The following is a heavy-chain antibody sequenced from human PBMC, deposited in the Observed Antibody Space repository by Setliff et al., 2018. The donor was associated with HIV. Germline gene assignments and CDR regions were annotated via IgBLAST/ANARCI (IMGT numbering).Heavy chain of an antibody. D-gene: IGHD4-4*01. CDR2: IYSGDSET. V-gene: IGHV5-51*01. J-gene: IGHJ2*01. CDR1: GYSLTTYW. Sequence: GESLKISCRGSGYSLTTYWIAWVRQMPGKGLEWVGIIYSGDSETRYSPAFRGHVTVSVDKSINTAYLHWNSLKASDTAIYYCARTTSSKWEKWYFDVWGRGTLVTVSS. CDR3: ARTTSSKWEKWYFDV.